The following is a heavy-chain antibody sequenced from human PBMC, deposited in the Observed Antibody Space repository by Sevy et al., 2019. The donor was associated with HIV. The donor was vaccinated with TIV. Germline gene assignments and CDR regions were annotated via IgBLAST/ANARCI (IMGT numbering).Heavy chain of an antibody. CDR3: GRRGGYCGGDCYSIDY. CDR2: IWYDGTIK. J-gene: IGHJ4*02. Sequence: GSLRLSCAASGFTFSSYVMHWVRQAPGKGLERVALIWYDGTIKYYADSVKGRFTISRDNSKDTLFLQMNSLTPEDTAVYYCGRRGGYCGGDCYSIDYWGQGALVTVSS. D-gene: IGHD2-21*02. V-gene: IGHV3-33*08. CDR1: GFTFSSYV.